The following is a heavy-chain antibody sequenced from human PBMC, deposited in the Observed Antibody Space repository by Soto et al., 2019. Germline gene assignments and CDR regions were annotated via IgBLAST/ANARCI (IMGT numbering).Heavy chain of an antibody. CDR3: AKDQFYYGSGSYFHYYYYMDV. V-gene: IGHV3-23*01. Sequence: PGGSLRLSCAASGFTFSSYAMSWVRQAPGKGLEWVSAISGSGGSTYYADSVKGRFTISRDNSKNTLYLQMNSLRAEDTAVYYCAKDQFYYGSGSYFHYYYYMDVWGKGTTVTVSS. CDR2: ISGSGGST. CDR1: GFTFSSYA. D-gene: IGHD3-10*01. J-gene: IGHJ6*03.